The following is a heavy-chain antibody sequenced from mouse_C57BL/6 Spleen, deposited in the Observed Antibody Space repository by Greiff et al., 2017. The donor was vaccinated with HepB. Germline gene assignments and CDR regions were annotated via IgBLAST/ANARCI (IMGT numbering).Heavy chain of an antibody. V-gene: IGHV1-52*01. CDR3: AREVADYYGSRYFDV. CDR1: GYTFTSYW. CDR2: IDPSDSET. D-gene: IGHD1-1*01. Sequence: QVQLQQPGAELVRPGSSVKLSCKASGYTFTSYWMHWVKQRPIQGLEWIGNIDPSDSETHYNQKFKDKATLTVDKSSSTAYMQLSSLTSEDSAVYYCAREVADYYGSRYFDVLGTGTTVTVSS. J-gene: IGHJ1*03.